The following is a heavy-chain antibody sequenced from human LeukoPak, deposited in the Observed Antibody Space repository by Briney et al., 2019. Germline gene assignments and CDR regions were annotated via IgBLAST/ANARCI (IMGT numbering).Heavy chain of an antibody. CDR1: GFTFSSYG. D-gene: IGHD3-16*01. CDR3: AREYDGAFDI. CDR2: IWYDGSNK. V-gene: IGHV3-33*01. J-gene: IGHJ3*02. Sequence: GRSLRLSCAASGFTFSSYGMHWVRQAPGKGLEWVAVIWYDGSNKYYADSVKGRYTISRDNSKNTLYLQMNSLRAEDTAVYYCAREYDGAFDIWGQGTMVTVSS.